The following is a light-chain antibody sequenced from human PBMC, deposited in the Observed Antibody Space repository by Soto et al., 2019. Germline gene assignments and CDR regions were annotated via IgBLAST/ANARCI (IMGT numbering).Light chain of an antibody. J-gene: IGKJ1*01. CDR3: QKYNSAPWK. CDR1: QGISNY. CDR2: AAS. V-gene: IGKV1-27*01. Sequence: DIQMTHSPASLSASVVDRVTITCLASQGISNYLAWYQQKPGKVPKLLIYAASTLQSGVPSRFSGSGSGTDFTLTISSLQPEDVATYYCQKYNSAPWKFGQGTKVDIK.